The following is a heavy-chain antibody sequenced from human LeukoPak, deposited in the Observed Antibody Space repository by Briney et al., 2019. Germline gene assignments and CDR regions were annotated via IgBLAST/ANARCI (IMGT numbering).Heavy chain of an antibody. CDR1: GGTFTSYA. CDR3: ARVVVPAALDAFDI. CDR2: IILIFGRG. Sequence: GASGKLSFKGAGGTFTSYAISWGWHGPGQGLGWKGGIILIFGRGNYAQKFQGRVTITADESTSTAYMELSSLRSEATAVYYCARVVVPAALDAFDIWGQGTLVTVSS. V-gene: IGHV1-69*01. D-gene: IGHD2-2*01. J-gene: IGHJ3*02.